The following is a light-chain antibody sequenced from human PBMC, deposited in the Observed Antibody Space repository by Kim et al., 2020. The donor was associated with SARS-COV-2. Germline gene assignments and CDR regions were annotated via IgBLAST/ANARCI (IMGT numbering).Light chain of an antibody. CDR1: SSNIGAGYN. CDR3: QSYDTSLVGYV. CDR2: DNN. J-gene: IGLJ1*01. V-gene: IGLV1-40*01. Sequence: QSVLAQPPSVSGAPGQRVTISCTGSSSNIGAGYNVHWYQQLPGAAPKLLIFDNNNRPSGVPDRFSGSKSGASASLAITGLQAEDEADYYCQSYDTSLVGYVFGTGTKLTVL.